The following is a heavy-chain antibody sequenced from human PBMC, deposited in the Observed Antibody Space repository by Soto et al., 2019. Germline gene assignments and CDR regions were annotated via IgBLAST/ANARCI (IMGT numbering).Heavy chain of an antibody. Sequence: SQTLSLTCAISWDSVSNNNAGCNCIRQSPSRGLEWLGRRYYRSRWFNDYAVSVKSRITITPDTSKNQLSLQLNSVTPEDTAVYFCARDLEDTVAVKPATYFHFYGMDVWGQGTTVTVPS. V-gene: IGHV6-1*01. D-gene: IGHD2-2*01. CDR1: WDSVSNNNAG. J-gene: IGHJ6*02. CDR3: ARDLEDTVAVKPATYFHFYGMDV. CDR2: RYYRSRWFN.